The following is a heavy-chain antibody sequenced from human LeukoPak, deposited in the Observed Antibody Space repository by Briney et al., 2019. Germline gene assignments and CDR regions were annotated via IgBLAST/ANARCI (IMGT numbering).Heavy chain of an antibody. CDR2: ISHSGST. CDR3: ARDRGNYPLSSFDY. V-gene: IGHV4-34*01. Sequence: SETLSRTCAVYGGSFSGYYWSWIRQPPGKGLEWIGEISHSGSTNYNPSLKSRVTMSVDTSKNQFSLKMSALTAEDAAVYYCARDRGNYPLSSFDYWGQGTLVTVSS. J-gene: IGHJ4*02. D-gene: IGHD1-7*01. CDR1: GGSFSGYY.